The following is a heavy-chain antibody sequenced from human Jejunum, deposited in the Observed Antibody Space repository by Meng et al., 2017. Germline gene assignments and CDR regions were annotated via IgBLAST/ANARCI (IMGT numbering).Heavy chain of an antibody. J-gene: IGHJ4*01. Sequence: QVNLRPSGRGLVKPSQTPPLPCAISGDSVSSNSAAWNWIRQSPSRGLEWLGRTYYRSKWYNDYAESVKSRITINPDTSKNQFSLQLNSVTPEDTAVYYCVRTSNWSLDYWGQGTLVTVSS. CDR3: VRTSNWSLDY. CDR2: TYYRSKWYN. CDR1: GDSVSSNSAA. V-gene: IGHV6-1*01. D-gene: IGHD6-13*01.